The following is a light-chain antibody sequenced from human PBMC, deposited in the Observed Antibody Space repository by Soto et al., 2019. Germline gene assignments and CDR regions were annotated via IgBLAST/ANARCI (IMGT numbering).Light chain of an antibody. Sequence: VLTQSPATLSLSPGERATLSCRASQSVSSTYSACYQPKPGQAPTLLIYGASSRATGIPARFSGSGSGTEYTLTISSMQHADVATYYYQQYHSYSPRTFGQGTKGDIK. CDR1: QSVSSTY. V-gene: IGKV3D-7*01. CDR3: QQYHSYSPRT. J-gene: IGKJ1*01. CDR2: GAS.